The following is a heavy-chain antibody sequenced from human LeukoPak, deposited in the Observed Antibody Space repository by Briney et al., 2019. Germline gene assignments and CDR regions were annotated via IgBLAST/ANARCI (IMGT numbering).Heavy chain of an antibody. D-gene: IGHD3-9*01. CDR3: ARYAHEHYDSVTGYFRAFVF. Sequence: GASVKVSCKASGYTFSLYDINWVRQATGQGPEWMGWLNPKSGNTGYAQKFQGRVTMTSDMSTNTVYMELGSLNSQDAAVYYCARYAHEHYDSVTGYFRAFVFWGQGTRVTVSS. CDR2: LNPKSGNT. V-gene: IGHV1-8*01. J-gene: IGHJ4*02. CDR1: GYTFSLYD.